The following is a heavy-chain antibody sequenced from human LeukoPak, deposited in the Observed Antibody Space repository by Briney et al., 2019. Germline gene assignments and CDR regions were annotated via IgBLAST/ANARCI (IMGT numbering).Heavy chain of an antibody. CDR3: ARATFPDDAFDI. J-gene: IGHJ3*02. V-gene: IGHV3-30*02. Sequence: GGSLRLSCAASGFTFSSYGMHWVRQAPGNGLEWVAFIRYDGGNKYYADSVKGRFTISRDNSKNTLYLQMNSLRAEDTAVYYCARATFPDDAFDIWGQGTMVTVSS. CDR2: IRYDGGNK. CDR1: GFTFSSYG.